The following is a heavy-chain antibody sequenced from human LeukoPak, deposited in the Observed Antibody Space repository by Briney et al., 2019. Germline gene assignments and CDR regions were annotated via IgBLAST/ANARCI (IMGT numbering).Heavy chain of an antibody. D-gene: IGHD1-26*01. V-gene: IGHV4-59*12. CDR3: ARDWGGVGATSSDSYDAFDI. CDR1: GGSISSYY. J-gene: IGHJ3*02. CDR2: IYYSGST. Sequence: SETLSLTCTVSGGSISSYYWSWIRQPPGKGLEWIGYIYYSGSTNYNPSLKSRVTMSVDTSKNQFSLKLSSVTAADTAVYYCARDWGGVGATSSDSYDAFDIWGQGTMVTVSS.